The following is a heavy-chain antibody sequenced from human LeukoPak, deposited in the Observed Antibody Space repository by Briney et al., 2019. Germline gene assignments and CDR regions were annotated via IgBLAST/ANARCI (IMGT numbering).Heavy chain of an antibody. CDR1: GSTFSNYA. CDR3: SKWGDYDVLTGYYDSDF. V-gene: IGHV3-23*01. Sequence: PGASLGLSCAASGSTFSNYAMSWVRQAPGKGLEWVSAIVGSGGSTYYADSVKGRFSISRDNSKNTLFLQMNSLRVEDTALYYCSKWGDYDVLTGYYDSDFWGQGTLVTVSS. J-gene: IGHJ4*02. CDR2: IVGSGGST. D-gene: IGHD3-9*01.